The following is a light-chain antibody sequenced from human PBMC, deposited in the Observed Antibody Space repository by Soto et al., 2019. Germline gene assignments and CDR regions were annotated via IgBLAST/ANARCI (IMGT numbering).Light chain of an antibody. CDR3: SSYAGSNNVV. CDR2: EVS. Sequence: QSVLTQPPSASGSPGQSVTISCTGTSSDVGGYNYVSWYQQHPGKAPKLMIYEVSKRPSGVPDRFSGSKSGNTASLTVSGLQAEDEAEYYCSSYAGSNNVVFGGGTKLTAL. CDR1: SSDVGGYNY. V-gene: IGLV2-8*01. J-gene: IGLJ2*01.